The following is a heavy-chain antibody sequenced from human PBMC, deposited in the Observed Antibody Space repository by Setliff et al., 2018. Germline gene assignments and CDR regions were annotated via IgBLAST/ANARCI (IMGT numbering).Heavy chain of an antibody. D-gene: IGHD3-16*01. CDR2: LIPILRKT. CDR3: ARELRSPFWHIDF. Sequence: SVKVSCKASGYTFTNYGISWVRQAPGQGLEWMGRLIPILRKTNYAENFQGRVSITADGSTNTVHMEVTSLRTEDTAVYYCARELRSPFWHIDFWGQGTLVTVSS. CDR1: GYTFTNYG. V-gene: IGHV1-69*13. J-gene: IGHJ4*02.